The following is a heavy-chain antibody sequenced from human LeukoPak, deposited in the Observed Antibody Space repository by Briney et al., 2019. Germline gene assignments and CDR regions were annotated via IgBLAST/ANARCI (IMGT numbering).Heavy chain of an antibody. Sequence: PGGALRLSCVASLCTFSTNVMHWVRQAPGRGLAGVAVISYDEKTKYYADSVKGRFTISRDNAKESLYLQMNSLRDEDSAVYYCARDFGPLGRWSIDYRGQGTLVTVSS. CDR3: ARDFGPLGRWSIDY. CDR2: ISYDEKTK. V-gene: IGHV3-30*03. CDR1: LCTFSTNV. D-gene: IGHD5-24*01. J-gene: IGHJ4*02.